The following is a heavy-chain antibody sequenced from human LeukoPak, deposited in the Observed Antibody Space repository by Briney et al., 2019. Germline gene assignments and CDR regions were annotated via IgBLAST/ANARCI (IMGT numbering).Heavy chain of an antibody. CDR3: ARGPRPGGIVVVVAATALRY. D-gene: IGHD2-15*01. V-gene: IGHV3-23*01. CDR1: GFTFSRYS. Sequence: PGGSLRLSCAASGFTFSRYSMNWVRQAPGKGLEWVSAISGSGGSTYYADSVKGRFTISRDNSKNTLYLQMNSLRAEDTAVYYCARGPRPGGIVVVVAATALRYWGQGTLVTVSS. J-gene: IGHJ4*02. CDR2: ISGSGGST.